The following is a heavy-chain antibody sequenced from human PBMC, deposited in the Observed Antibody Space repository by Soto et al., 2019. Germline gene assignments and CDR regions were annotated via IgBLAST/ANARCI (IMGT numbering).Heavy chain of an antibody. J-gene: IGHJ4*02. CDR2: ITGSGSQI. Sequence: EVQLLESGGGLVQPGASLRLSCAVSGFTLSTFAMTWVRQAPGKGLECVSGITGSGSQIHYADSVKGRFTISKDNSKNTLYLQMDSLRADDTAVYFCAKDAVYKDGLWLMDQWGQGTQVTVSS. CDR3: AKDAVYKDGLWLMDQ. CDR1: GFTLSTFA. V-gene: IGHV3-23*01. D-gene: IGHD2-21*01.